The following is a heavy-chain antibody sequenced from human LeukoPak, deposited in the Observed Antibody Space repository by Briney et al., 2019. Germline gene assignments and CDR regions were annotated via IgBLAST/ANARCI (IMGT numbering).Heavy chain of an antibody. Sequence: GGSLRLSCAASGFTVRGHFMSWVRQAPGKGLEWVSLIYSGGSTYYADSVKGRFTISRDNSQNTLYLQLNSLRAEDTAVYYCARPRSITGLFDYWGQGALVTVSS. V-gene: IGHV3-53*01. CDR3: ARPRSITGLFDY. J-gene: IGHJ4*02. CDR2: IYSGGST. D-gene: IGHD1-14*01. CDR1: GFTVRGHF.